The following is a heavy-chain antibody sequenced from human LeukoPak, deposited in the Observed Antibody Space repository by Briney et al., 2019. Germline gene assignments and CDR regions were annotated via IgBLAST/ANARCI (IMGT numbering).Heavy chain of an antibody. V-gene: IGHV3-23*01. D-gene: IGHD6-13*01. Sequence: GGSLRLSCAASGFTFSSYAMNWVRQAPGKGLEWVSAISGSASSTYYADSVKGRFTISRDNAKNSLYLQMNSLRAEDTAVYYCARVVGLTGYSSTWYSGYYYYMDVWGKGTTVTVSS. J-gene: IGHJ6*03. CDR1: GFTFSSYA. CDR3: ARVVGLTGYSSTWYSGYYYYMDV. CDR2: ISGSASST.